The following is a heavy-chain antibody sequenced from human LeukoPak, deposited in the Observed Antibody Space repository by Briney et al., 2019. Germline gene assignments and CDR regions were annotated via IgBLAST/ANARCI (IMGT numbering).Heavy chain of an antibody. V-gene: IGHV4-38-2*01. CDR3: ARAPISGGH. Sequence: SETLSLTCALWGHSISSGYDWGWIRQPPGKGLEWIGSIYHSGSTYYNPSLKSRVTISVDTSKNHFSLKLSSVTAAHTAVYYCARAPISGGHWGQGTLVTVSS. D-gene: IGHD2-15*01. CDR1: GHSISSGYD. J-gene: IGHJ4*02. CDR2: IYHSGST.